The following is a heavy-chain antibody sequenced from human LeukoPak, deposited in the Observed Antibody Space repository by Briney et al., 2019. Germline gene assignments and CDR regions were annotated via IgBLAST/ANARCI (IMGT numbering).Heavy chain of an antibody. J-gene: IGHJ4*02. D-gene: IGHD5-18*01. CDR3: ARVGDTAMGPVIDY. CDR1: GFTFGDYA. V-gene: IGHV3-21*01. Sequence: PGGSLRLSCTASGFTFGDYAMSWFRQAPGKGLEWVSSISSSSSYIYYADSVKGRFTNSRDNAKNSLYLQMNSLRAEDTAVYCCARVGDTAMGPVIDYWGQGTLVTVSS. CDR2: ISSSSSYI.